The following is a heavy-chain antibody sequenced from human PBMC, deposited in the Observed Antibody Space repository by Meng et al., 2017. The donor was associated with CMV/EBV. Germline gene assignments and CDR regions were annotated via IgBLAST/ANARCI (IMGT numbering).Heavy chain of an antibody. CDR1: GFTFSSYW. CDR3: ARGNNYDFWSGDAFDI. J-gene: IGHJ3*02. D-gene: IGHD3-3*01. Sequence: GESLKISCAASGFTFSSYWMSWVRQAPGKGLEWVANIKQDGSEKYYVDSVKGRFTISRDNAKNSLYLQMNSLRAEDTAVYYCARGNNYDFWSGDAFDIWGQGTTVTVSS. V-gene: IGHV3-7*01. CDR2: IKQDGSEK.